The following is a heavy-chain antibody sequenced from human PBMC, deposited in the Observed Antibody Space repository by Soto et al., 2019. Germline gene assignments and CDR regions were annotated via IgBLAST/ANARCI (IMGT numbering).Heavy chain of an antibody. D-gene: IGHD6-13*01. V-gene: IGHV1-3*05. CDR2: INAGNGNT. Sequence: QVQLVQSGAEEKKPGASVKVSCKASGYTFTSHAMHWVRQAPGQRLEWMGWINAGNGNTKYSQKFQGRVTITTDTTXRTADMKLSSLRSEDTAVYYCARDGIAATGTSWFDPWGQGTLVTVSS. CDR1: GYTFTSHA. J-gene: IGHJ5*02. CDR3: ARDGIAATGTSWFDP.